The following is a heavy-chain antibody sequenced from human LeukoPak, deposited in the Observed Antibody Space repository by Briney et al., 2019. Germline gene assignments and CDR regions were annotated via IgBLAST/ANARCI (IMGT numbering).Heavy chain of an antibody. Sequence: PGGSLRLSCAASGLSFHNYSVNWVRQAPGKGLEWISYIGSGRLIIYYAESVKGRFTISRDNAKDSVYLQMKSLRAEDTAVYYCARGISAVVPRAFDLWGQGTMVTVSS. V-gene: IGHV3-48*04. CDR3: ARGISAVVPRAFDL. D-gene: IGHD2-15*01. J-gene: IGHJ3*01. CDR2: IGSGRLII. CDR1: GLSFHNYS.